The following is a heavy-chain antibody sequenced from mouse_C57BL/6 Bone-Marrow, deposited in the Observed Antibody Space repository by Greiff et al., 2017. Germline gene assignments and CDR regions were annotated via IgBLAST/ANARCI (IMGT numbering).Heavy chain of an antibody. CDR1: EYEFPSHD. D-gene: IGHD2-5*01. CDR3: ARHETIVTTKDY. CDR2: INSDGGST. J-gene: IGHJ2*01. V-gene: IGHV5-2*01. Sequence: EVKLMESGGGLVQPGESLKLSCESNEYEFPSHDMSWVRKTPEKRLEWVAAINSDGGSTYYPDTMERRFIISRDNTKKTLYLQISSLRSEDTALYYCARHETIVTTKDYWGQGTTLTVSS.